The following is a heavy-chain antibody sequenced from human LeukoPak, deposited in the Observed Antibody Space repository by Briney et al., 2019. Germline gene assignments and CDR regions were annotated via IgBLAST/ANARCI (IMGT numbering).Heavy chain of an antibody. D-gene: IGHD5-12*01. CDR3: ARSRGSDY. CDR2: ISSSSTTI. Sequence: PGGSLRLSCGASGFTLSSYNMNWVRQAPGKGLEWVSYISSSSTTIYYADSVKGRFAISRDNAKNSLYLQMNSLRDEDTAVYYCARSRGSDYWGQGTLVTVSS. J-gene: IGHJ4*02. CDR1: GFTLSSYN. V-gene: IGHV3-48*02.